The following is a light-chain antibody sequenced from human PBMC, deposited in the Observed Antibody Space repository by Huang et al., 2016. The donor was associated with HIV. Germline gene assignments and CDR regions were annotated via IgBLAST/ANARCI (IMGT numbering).Light chain of an antibody. CDR1: QRMGTN. Sequence: EIVMTQSPATLSLSPGERATLSCRASQRMGTNLAWYQQNPGQAPRTLIYGGSTRASGIPDRFSGSGSGTEFTLTIYSLQAEDFAVYYCQQYQVWPPATFGQGTRVEIK. J-gene: IGKJ1*01. CDR3: QQYQVWPPAT. CDR2: GGS. V-gene: IGKV3-15*01.